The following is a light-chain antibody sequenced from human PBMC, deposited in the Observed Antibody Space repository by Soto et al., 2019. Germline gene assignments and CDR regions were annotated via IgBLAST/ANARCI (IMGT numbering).Light chain of an antibody. CDR3: CSYASSSNYV. J-gene: IGLJ1*01. Sequence: QSVLTQPASVSGSHGQSIPITSNETSSDVGSYNLVSWYQQHPGKAPKLMIYEVNKRPSGVSNRFSGSKSGNTASLTISGLQAEDEADYYCCSYASSSNYVFGTGTKVTVL. V-gene: IGLV2-23*02. CDR2: EVN. CDR1: SSDVGSYNL.